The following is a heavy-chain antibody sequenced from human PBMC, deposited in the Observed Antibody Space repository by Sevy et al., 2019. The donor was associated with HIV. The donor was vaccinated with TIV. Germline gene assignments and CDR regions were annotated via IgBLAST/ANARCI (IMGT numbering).Heavy chain of an antibody. D-gene: IGHD3-16*01. CDR2: IDQDGSDK. Sequence: GGSLRLTCAASEFIFTGYWMNWVRQAPGKGLEWVANIDQDGSDKRYVDSVRGRFTISRDNANNFLYLQMSSLRADDTAVYYCARAGGWGNINHSNQILDIWGHGTKVTVSS. V-gene: IGHV3-7*01. J-gene: IGHJ3*02. CDR3: ARAGGWGNINHSNQILDI. CDR1: EFIFTGYW.